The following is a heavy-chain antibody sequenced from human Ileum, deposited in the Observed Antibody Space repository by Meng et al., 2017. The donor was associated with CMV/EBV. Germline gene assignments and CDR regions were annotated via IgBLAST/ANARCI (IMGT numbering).Heavy chain of an antibody. CDR1: GFTVTTNY. V-gene: IGHV3-66*02. CDR3: ARDSGEDMATGDFDY. Sequence: GESLKTSCASSGFTVTTNYMGWVRQAPGKGLEWVSGIFSGGNTNYADSVKGRFTISRDNSKNTLYLQMNSLRPEDTAVYYCARDSGEDMATGDFDYWGQGTLVTVSS. J-gene: IGHJ4*02. D-gene: IGHD5-24*01. CDR2: IFSGGNT.